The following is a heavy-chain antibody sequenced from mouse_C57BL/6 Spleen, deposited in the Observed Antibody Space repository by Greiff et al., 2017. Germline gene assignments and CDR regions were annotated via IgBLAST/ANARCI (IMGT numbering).Heavy chain of an antibody. J-gene: IGHJ2*01. V-gene: IGHV1-4*01. CDR3: GYGTLDY. CDR1: GYTFTSYT. CDR2: IHPSSGYT. Sequence: QVHVKQSGAELARPGASVQMSCKASGYTFTSYTMHWVKQRPGQGLEWIGYIHPSSGYTKYNQKFKDKATLTADKSSSTAYMQLSSLTSEDSAVYYCGYGTLDYWGQGTTLTVSS. D-gene: IGHD2-1*01.